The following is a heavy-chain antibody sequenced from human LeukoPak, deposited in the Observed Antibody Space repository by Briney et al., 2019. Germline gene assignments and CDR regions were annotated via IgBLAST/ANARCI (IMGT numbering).Heavy chain of an antibody. D-gene: IGHD4-23*01. CDR1: GFTFSSYS. CDR3: ARPYGGNSKFDY. J-gene: IGHJ4*02. Sequence: PGGSLRLSCAASGFTFSSYSMNWVRQAPGKGLVWVSLINTDGTTITYADSVKGRFTISRDNAKNTLYLQMNTLRVEDTAVYYCARPYGGNSKFDYWGQGTLVTVSS. V-gene: IGHV3-74*03. CDR2: INTDGTTI.